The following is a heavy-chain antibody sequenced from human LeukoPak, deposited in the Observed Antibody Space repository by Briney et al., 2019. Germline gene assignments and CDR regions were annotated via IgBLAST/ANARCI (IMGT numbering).Heavy chain of an antibody. D-gene: IGHD3-10*01. CDR2: IFYSGST. CDR1: SGSISTYY. J-gene: IGHJ3*02. Sequence: PSGTLSLTCTVSSGSISTYYWSWIRQPPGKGLEWIGNIFYSGSTYYSPSVKSRVTISLDTSRNQFSLKLNSVTAADTAVYYCAKSNGYGLVDIWGQGTMVTVSS. V-gene: IGHV4-59*12. CDR3: AKSNGYGLVDI.